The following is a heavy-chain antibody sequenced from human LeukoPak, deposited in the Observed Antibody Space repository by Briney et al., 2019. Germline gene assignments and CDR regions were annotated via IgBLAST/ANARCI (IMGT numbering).Heavy chain of an antibody. D-gene: IGHD3-16*01. Sequence: PGGSLRLSCAASGFTLSNNYMSWVRQAPGKGREGVSTIYSGGRTHYADSMKGRFFVSRDHSKNADYLQMKSLRPEATAVYYCVNLMLISSVTRGFDYWGQGTLVTVSS. J-gene: IGHJ4*02. CDR3: VNLMLISSVTRGFDY. CDR1: GFTLSNNY. CDR2: IYSGGRT. V-gene: IGHV3-66*01.